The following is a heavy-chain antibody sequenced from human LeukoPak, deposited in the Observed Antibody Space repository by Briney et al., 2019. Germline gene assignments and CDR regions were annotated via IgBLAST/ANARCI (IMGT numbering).Heavy chain of an antibody. CDR2: ISGSGGST. CDR3: AKDMVVDIVVVVAAYFDY. V-gene: IGHV3-23*01. Sequence: GGSLRLSCAASGFTFSSYAMSWVRQAPGKGLEWVSAISGSGGSTYYADSVKGRLTISRDNSKNTLYLQMNSLRAEGTAVYYCAKDMVVDIVVVVAAYFDYWGQGTLVTVSS. J-gene: IGHJ4*02. CDR1: GFTFSSYA. D-gene: IGHD2-15*01.